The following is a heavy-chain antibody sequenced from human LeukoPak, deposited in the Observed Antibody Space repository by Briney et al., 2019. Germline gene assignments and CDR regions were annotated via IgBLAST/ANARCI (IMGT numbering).Heavy chain of an antibody. CDR2: IYHSGST. D-gene: IGHD1-14*01. CDR1: GGSISSGGYS. J-gene: IGHJ4*02. Sequence: SETLSLTCAVSGGSISSGGYSWSWIRQPPGKGLEWIGYIYHSGSTYYNPSLKSRVTISVDRSKNQFSLKLSSVTAAGTAVYYCARGSVESTGPFDYWGQGTLVTVSS. CDR3: ARGSVESTGPFDY. V-gene: IGHV4-30-2*01.